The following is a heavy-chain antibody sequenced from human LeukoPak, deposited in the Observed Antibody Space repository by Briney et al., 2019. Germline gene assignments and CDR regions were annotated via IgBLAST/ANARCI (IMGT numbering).Heavy chain of an antibody. Sequence: GGSLRLSCAASGFTFSSYAMSWVRQAPGKGLEWVSSISGSGSGTSQTDSVKGRFIISRDNSRNTVNLQMSGLRAEDTAVYYCAKHRGEVPHGGNFEYRGQGTLVAVSS. CDR1: GFTFSSYA. CDR3: AKHRGEVPHGGNFEY. J-gene: IGHJ4*02. CDR2: ISGSGSGT. V-gene: IGHV3-23*01. D-gene: IGHD3-16*01.